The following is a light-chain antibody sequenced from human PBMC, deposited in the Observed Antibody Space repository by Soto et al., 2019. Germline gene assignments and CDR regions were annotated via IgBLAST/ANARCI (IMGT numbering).Light chain of an antibody. CDR1: QSVSSN. V-gene: IGKV3D-15*01. Sequence: EIVMTQSPATLSVSPGERATLSCRASQSVSSNLAWYQQKPGQAPRLLIHGASTRAPGIPARFSGSGSGTDFTLTISSLQSEDFAVYYCQQRSSWPLTFGGGTKVDIK. CDR3: QQRSSWPLT. CDR2: GAS. J-gene: IGKJ4*01.